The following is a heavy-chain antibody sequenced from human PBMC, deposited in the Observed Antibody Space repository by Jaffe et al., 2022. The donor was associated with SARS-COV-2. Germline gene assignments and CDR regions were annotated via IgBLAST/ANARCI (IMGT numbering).Heavy chain of an antibody. Sequence: QVQLQESGPGLVKPSQTLSLTCTVSGGSISSGSYYWSWIRQPAGKGLEWIGRIYTSGSTNYNPSLKSRVTISVDTSKNQFSLKLSSVTAADTAVYYCATSRDYWGQGTLVTVSS. D-gene: IGHD2-2*01. CDR1: GGSISSGSYY. V-gene: IGHV4-61*02. J-gene: IGHJ4*02. CDR2: IYTSGST. CDR3: ATSRDY.